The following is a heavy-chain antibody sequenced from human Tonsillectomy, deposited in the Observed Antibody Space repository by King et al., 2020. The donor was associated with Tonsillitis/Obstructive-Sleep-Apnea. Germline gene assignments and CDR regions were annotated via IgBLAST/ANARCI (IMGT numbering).Heavy chain of an antibody. CDR2: IYPGDSDT. CDR1: GYSFTAYW. J-gene: IGHJ6*03. Sequence: QLVQSGAEVKKPGESLKISCKGSGYSFTAYWIGWVRQMPGKGLDWMGIIYPGDSDTRYSPSFQGQVTLSVDTSINTAYLQWSSLKPSDTAMYFSARWPGTIGYYYMDVWGKGTTVTVTS. CDR3: ARWPGTIGYYYMDV. D-gene: IGHD2-8*01. V-gene: IGHV5-51*01.